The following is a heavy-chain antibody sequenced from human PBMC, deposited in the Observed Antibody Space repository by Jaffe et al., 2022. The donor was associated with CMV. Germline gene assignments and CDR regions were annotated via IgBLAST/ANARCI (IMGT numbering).Heavy chain of an antibody. CDR1: GGSISSYY. CDR3: ARHGLNWNYAGVWFDP. Sequence: QVQLQESGPGLVKPSETLSLTCTVSGGSISSYYWSWIRQPPGKGLEWIGYIYYSGSTNYNPSLKSRVTISVDTSKNQFSLKLSSVTAADTAVYYCARHGLNWNYAGVWFDPWGQGTLVTVSS. D-gene: IGHD1-7*01. V-gene: IGHV4-59*08. CDR2: IYYSGST. J-gene: IGHJ5*02.